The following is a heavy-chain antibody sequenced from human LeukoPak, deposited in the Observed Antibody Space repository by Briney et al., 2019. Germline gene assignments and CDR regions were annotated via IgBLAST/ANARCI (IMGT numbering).Heavy chain of an antibody. J-gene: IGHJ4*02. CDR2: INPNSGGT. D-gene: IGHD2-21*02. CDR3: ARHFNSGGDCYLCYFDY. CDR1: GYTFTGYY. Sequence: ASVKVSCKASGYTFTGYYMHWVRQAPGQGLEWMGWINPNSGGTNYAQKFQGRVTMTRDTSISTAYMELSRLRSDDTAVYYCARHFNSGGDCYLCYFDYWGQGTLITVSS. V-gene: IGHV1-2*02.